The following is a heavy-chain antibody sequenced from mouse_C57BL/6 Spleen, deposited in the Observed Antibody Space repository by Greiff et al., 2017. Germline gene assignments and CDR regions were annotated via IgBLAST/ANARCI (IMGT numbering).Heavy chain of an antibody. CDR2: IYPRDGST. J-gene: IGHJ2*01. D-gene: IGHD2-14*01. CDR1: GYTFTSYD. CDR3: ARDSIGKKDYGGLFDD. V-gene: IGHV1-85*01. Sequence: QVQLQQSGPELVKPGASVKLSCKASGYTFTSYDINWVKQRPGQGLEWIGWIYPRDGSTKYNEKFKGKVTLTVDTSSSTEYMELHSLTSEDSAVYFCARDSIGKKDYGGLFDDWGQGTTLTVSS.